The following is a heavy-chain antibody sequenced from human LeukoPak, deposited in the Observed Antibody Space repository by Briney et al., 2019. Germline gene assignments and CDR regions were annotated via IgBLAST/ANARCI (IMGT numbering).Heavy chain of an antibody. J-gene: IGHJ4*02. Sequence: GGSLRLSCEASGFTFDSYAIHWVRQAPGKGLDWVAVISEGGNNKYHADSVKGRFTISRDNSKNTVYLQINSLRTEDTAVYYCGRDYWYLPDYWGQGTLVTVSS. V-gene: IGHV3-30-3*01. D-gene: IGHD6-13*01. CDR3: GRDYWYLPDY. CDR2: ISEGGNNK. CDR1: GFTFDSYA.